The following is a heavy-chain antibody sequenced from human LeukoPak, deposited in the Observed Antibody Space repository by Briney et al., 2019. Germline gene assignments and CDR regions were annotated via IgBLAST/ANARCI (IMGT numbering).Heavy chain of an antibody. V-gene: IGHV4-59*01. J-gene: IGHJ4*02. Sequence: SETLSLTCTVSGGPISSYFWSWIRQPPGKGLEWIGYIYYSGSTNYNPSLKSRVTISVDTSKNQFSLKLSSVTAADTAVYYCARGRSYDHFDYWGQGTLVTVSS. CDR2: IYYSGST. CDR3: ARGRSYDHFDY. CDR1: GGPISSYF. D-gene: IGHD1-26*01.